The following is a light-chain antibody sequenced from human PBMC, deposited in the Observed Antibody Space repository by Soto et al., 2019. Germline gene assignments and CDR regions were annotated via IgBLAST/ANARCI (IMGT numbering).Light chain of an antibody. J-gene: IGKJ4*01. CDR1: QSVDSN. V-gene: IGKV3-15*01. CDR3: QHYNRWSLT. Sequence: EIVMTQSPATLSVSPGERATLSCRASQSVDSNLAWYQQKPGQAPRLLIYRASTSATGVPARFSGSGSGTEFSLTISSLQSEDFALYYCQHYNRWSLTFGGGTRVEIK. CDR2: RAS.